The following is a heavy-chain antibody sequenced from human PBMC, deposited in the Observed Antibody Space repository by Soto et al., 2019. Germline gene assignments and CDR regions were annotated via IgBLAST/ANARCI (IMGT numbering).Heavy chain of an antibody. CDR2: ISGSGGST. CDR1: GFTFSSYA. CDR3: AKDFTLTDFDY. V-gene: IGHV3-23*01. Sequence: GGSLRLSCAASGFTFSSYAMSWVRQAPGKGLEWVSTISGSGGSTYYADSVKGRFTISRDNSKNTLYLQMNGLRAEDTAVYYCAKDFTLTDFDYWGQGTLVTVSS. J-gene: IGHJ4*02. D-gene: IGHD3-16*01.